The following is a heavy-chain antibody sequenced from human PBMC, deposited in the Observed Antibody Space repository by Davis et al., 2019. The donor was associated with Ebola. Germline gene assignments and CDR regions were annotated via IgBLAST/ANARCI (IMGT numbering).Heavy chain of an antibody. CDR1: GYSFTSYW. CDR2: IDPSDSYT. D-gene: IGHD4-23*01. J-gene: IGHJ6*02. CDR3: ARLVVTPAGYYYGMDV. V-gene: IGHV5-10-1*01. Sequence: GESLKISCKGSGYSFTSYWISWLRQMPGKGLEWMGRIDPSDSYTNYSPSFQGHVTISADKSISTAYLQWSSLKASDTAMYYCARLVVTPAGYYYGMDVWGQGTTVTVSS.